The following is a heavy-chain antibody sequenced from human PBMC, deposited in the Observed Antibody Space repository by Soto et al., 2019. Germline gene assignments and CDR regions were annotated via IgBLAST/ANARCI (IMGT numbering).Heavy chain of an antibody. Sequence: PWGSLRLSCAASGFTFISYSINFFRQAPGKGLEWVSSISSSSSYIYYADSVKGRFTISRDNAKNSLYLQMNSLRAEDTAVYYCARENVATSLDYWGQGTLVTVSS. J-gene: IGHJ4*02. CDR1: GFTFISYS. CDR3: ARENVATSLDY. V-gene: IGHV3-21*01. CDR2: ISSSSSYI. D-gene: IGHD5-12*01.